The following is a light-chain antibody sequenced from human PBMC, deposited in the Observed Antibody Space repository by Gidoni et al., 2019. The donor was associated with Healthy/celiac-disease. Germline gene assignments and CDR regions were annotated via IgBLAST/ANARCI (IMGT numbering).Light chain of an antibody. CDR1: QCISSY. CDR2: AAS. J-gene: IGKJ1*01. V-gene: IGKV1-39*01. Sequence: DIQLTLSPYSLSASVGDRVIITCRASQCISSYLNWYQQKPGKAPKLLISAASSLQSGVPSRFSGSGSGTDFTLTISSLQPEDFATYYCQQSYSTPWTFGQGTKVEIK. CDR3: QQSYSTPWT.